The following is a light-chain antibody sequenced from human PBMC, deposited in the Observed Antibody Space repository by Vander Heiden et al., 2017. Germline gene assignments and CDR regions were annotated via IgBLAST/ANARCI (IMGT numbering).Light chain of an antibody. J-gene: IGKJ1*01. V-gene: IGKV1-39*01. CDR3: QQSYSTPRT. CDR1: QSISSY. Sequence: DIQMTQSQSYLSASVRDRVTITCRASQSISSYLNWYQQKPGKAPKLLIYAESSLQSGVPSRVSGSGSGKDFTLSISSLQPEDFATYYCQQSYSTPRTFGQGTKVEIK. CDR2: AES.